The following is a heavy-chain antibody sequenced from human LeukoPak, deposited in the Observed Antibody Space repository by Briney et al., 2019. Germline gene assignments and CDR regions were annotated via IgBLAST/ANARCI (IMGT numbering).Heavy chain of an antibody. Sequence: SVKVSCKASGGDFSSYAISWVRQAPGQGLEWMGGIIPIFGTANYALKFQGRVTITADESTSTAYMELSSLRSEDTAVYYCARATSYYYGSGSYYYDAFDIWGQGTMVTVSS. CDR1: GGDFSSYA. J-gene: IGHJ3*02. V-gene: IGHV1-69*01. D-gene: IGHD3-10*01. CDR2: IIPIFGTA. CDR3: ARATSYYYGSGSYYYDAFDI.